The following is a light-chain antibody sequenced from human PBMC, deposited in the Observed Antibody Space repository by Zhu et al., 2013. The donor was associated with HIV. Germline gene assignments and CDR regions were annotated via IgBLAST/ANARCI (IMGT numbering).Light chain of an antibody. V-gene: IGKV3-15*01. Sequence: EIVMTQSPATLSVSPGESATLSCRASQSVSSDLAWYQQKPGQAPRLLIHGASIRASGTPARFSGSGSGTEFTLTISSLQSEDFAVYYCQQYNNWPPXTFGQGTKLEI. CDR1: QSVSSD. CDR2: GAS. CDR3: QQYNNWPPXT. J-gene: IGKJ2*01.